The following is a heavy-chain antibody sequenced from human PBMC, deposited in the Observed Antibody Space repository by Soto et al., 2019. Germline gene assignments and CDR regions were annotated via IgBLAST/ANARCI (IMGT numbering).Heavy chain of an antibody. D-gene: IGHD4-4*01. CDR2: IYYSGST. CDR3: ASSPPANMTTVTTDYYYYMDV. V-gene: IGHV4-31*03. J-gene: IGHJ6*03. CDR1: GGSISSGGYY. Sequence: PSETLSLTCTVSGGSISSGGYYWSWIRQHPGKGLEWTGYIYYSGSTYYNPSLKSRVTISVDTSKNQFSPKLSSVTAADTAVYYCASSPPANMTTVTTDYYYYMDVWGKGPTVTVSS.